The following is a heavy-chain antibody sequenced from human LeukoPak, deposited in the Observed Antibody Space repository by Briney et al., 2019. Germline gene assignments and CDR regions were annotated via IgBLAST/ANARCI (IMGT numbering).Heavy chain of an antibody. Sequence: SETLSLTCTVSGGSISSSSYYWGWIRQPPGKGLEWIGSIYYSGSTYYNPSLKSRVTISVDTSKNQFSLKLSSVTAADTAVYCCARAHRYYYYMDVWGKGTTVTVSS. J-gene: IGHJ6*03. CDR3: ARAHRYYYYMDV. CDR1: GGSISSSSYY. CDR2: IYYSGST. V-gene: IGHV4-39*07.